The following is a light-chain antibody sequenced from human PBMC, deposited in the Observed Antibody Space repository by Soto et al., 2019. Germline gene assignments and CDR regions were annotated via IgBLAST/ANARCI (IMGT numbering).Light chain of an antibody. J-gene: IGKJ2*01. Sequence: VLTQSPATLSVSPGVTATLSCRASQSIRCYLAWYQQKADQSPRLLIYGASMRATGVPTRFSGSGSGTEFTLTLRSLQSEDFALYCCQLYNNWPPDYTFGDGTKVEIK. CDR1: QSIRCY. CDR3: QLYNNWPPDYT. V-gene: IGKV3-15*01. CDR2: GAS.